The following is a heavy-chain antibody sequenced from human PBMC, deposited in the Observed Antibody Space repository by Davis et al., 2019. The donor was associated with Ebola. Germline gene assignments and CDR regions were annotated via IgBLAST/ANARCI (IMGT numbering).Heavy chain of an antibody. CDR2: IKPDGSEI. CDR1: GFTFSNYW. J-gene: IGHJ4*02. CDR3: LAATTTSAY. V-gene: IGHV3-7*03. Sequence: GESLKISCAASGFTFSNYWMNWVRQAPGKGLEWVANIKPDGSEIRYVDSVKGRFTVSRDNAENSSSLQMNSLRADDTAVYYCLAATTTSAYWGQGTLVTVSS. D-gene: IGHD5-24*01.